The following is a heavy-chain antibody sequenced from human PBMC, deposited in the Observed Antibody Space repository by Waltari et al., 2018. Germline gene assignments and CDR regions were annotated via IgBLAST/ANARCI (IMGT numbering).Heavy chain of an antibody. CDR3: VRRYSSAWFFDY. CDR1: GGSISSSSYY. V-gene: IGHV4-39*01. Sequence: QLQLQESGPGLVKPSETLSLTCTVSGGSISSSSYYWGWIRRPPGKGLEWIGSIYYSGSTDYNPSLKSPVTISVDTSKNQFSLKLSSVTAADTAVYYCVRRYSSAWFFDYWGQGTLITVSS. D-gene: IGHD6-19*01. J-gene: IGHJ4*02. CDR2: IYYSGST.